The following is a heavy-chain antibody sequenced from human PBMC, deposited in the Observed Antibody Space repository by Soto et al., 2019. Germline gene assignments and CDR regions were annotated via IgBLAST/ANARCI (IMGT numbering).Heavy chain of an antibody. CDR1: GYTLTELS. Sequence: ASVKVSCKVSGYTLTELSMHWVRQAPGKGLEWMGGFDPEDGETIYAQKFQDRVTFTADESANLFYMELSSLRSEDTALFYCAREGLTFGPGAVGGAFDIWGQGTLVTVSS. CDR2: FDPEDGET. D-gene: IGHD2-2*01. J-gene: IGHJ3*02. V-gene: IGHV1-24*01. CDR3: AREGLTFGPGAVGGAFDI.